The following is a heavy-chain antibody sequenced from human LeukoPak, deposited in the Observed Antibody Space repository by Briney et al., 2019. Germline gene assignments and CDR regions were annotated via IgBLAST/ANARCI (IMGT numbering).Heavy chain of an antibody. J-gene: IGHJ4*02. Sequence: ASVKVSCKASGHTFTSYEINWVRQATGQGLEWMGWMNPNSGNAGYAQKFQGRVTMTRNTSISTAYMELSSLRSEDTAVYYCARFSEEGNFDYWGQGTLVTVSS. CDR2: MNPNSGNA. CDR3: ARFSEEGNFDY. D-gene: IGHD1-26*01. V-gene: IGHV1-8*01. CDR1: GHTFTSYE.